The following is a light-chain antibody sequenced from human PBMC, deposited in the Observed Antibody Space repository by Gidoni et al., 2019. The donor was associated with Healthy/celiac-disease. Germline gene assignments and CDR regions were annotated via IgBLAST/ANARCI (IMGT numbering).Light chain of an antibody. CDR1: QSVSSSY. CDR2: GAS. J-gene: IGKJ1*01. V-gene: IGKV3-20*01. Sequence: EMVVTQSPGTLSLSPGERATLSCRASQSVSSSYLAWYQQKPGQAPRLLIYGASSRATGIPDSFSGSVSWTDFTLTISRLEPEDFAVYYCQQYGRSLWTFGQGTKVEI. CDR3: QQYGRSLWT.